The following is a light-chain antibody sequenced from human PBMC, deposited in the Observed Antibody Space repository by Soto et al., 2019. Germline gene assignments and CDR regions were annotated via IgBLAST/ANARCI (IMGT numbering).Light chain of an antibody. CDR3: SSYTSSSTSA. CDR2: DVS. V-gene: IGLV2-14*02. CDR1: SSDVGSYSL. Sequence: QSALTQPASVSGSPGQSITISCTGTSSDVGSYSLLSWYQHHPGKAPKLIIYDVSNRPSGVSNRFSGSKSGNTASLTISGLQAEDEADYYCSSYTSSSTSAFGTGTKVTVL. J-gene: IGLJ1*01.